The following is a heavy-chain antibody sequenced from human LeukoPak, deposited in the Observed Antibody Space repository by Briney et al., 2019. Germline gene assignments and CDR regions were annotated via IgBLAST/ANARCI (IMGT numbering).Heavy chain of an antibody. CDR1: GFSFSSYY. V-gene: IGHV3-74*01. J-gene: IGHJ3*01. D-gene: IGHD2-21*01. CDR2: LNGDGTRT. CDR3: VRDGLLWYGGAT. Sequence: GGSLRLSCLASGFSFSSYYMHWVRQVPGRGPVWVSCLNGDGTRTSYADSVKGRFIISRDNAKNTLYLQMNSVTVEGTAVYYCVRDGLLWYGGATWGQGTMVAVSS.